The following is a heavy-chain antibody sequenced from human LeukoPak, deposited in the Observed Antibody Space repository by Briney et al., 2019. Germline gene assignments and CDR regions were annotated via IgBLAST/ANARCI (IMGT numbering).Heavy chain of an antibody. CDR1: GFTFSSYA. J-gene: IGHJ1*01. CDR2: ISGRGGST. CDR3: AKNILFRLTNYCIGSSAYPIAY. D-gene: IGHD2-15*01. Sequence: GGSLRLSCAASGFTFSSYAMSWVRQAPGKGLEWVSAISGRGGSTYYADSVKGRFTISRDNSKNTLYLQMNSLRAEDTAVYDCAKNILFRLTNYCIGSSAYPIAYWGQASLVTVSS. V-gene: IGHV3-23*01.